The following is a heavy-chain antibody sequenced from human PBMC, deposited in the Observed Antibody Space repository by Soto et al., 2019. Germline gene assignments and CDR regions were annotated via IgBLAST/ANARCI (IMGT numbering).Heavy chain of an antibody. Sequence: XTVKVACKASGYPLTGYYMHWVRQAPGQGLEWMGWINPNSGGTNYAQKFQGRVTMTRDTSISTAYMELSRLRSDDTAVYYCAAKGIAVADTGYRGPGTLVTVSS. CDR2: INPNSGGT. CDR3: AAKGIAVADTGY. J-gene: IGHJ4*02. D-gene: IGHD6-19*01. CDR1: GYPLTGYY. V-gene: IGHV1-2*02.